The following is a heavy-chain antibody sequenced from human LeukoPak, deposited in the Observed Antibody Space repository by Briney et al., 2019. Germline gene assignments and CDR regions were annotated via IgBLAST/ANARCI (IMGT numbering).Heavy chain of an antibody. V-gene: IGHV1-2*02. CDR3: ARGEAGYYDILTGYSLFDP. J-gene: IGHJ5*02. D-gene: IGHD3-9*01. CDR1: GYTFTGYY. Sequence: GASVKVSCKASGYTFTGYYMHWVRQAPGQGLEWMGWINPNSGGTNYAQRFQGRVTMTRDTSISTAYMELSRLRSDDTAVYYCARGEAGYYDILTGYSLFDPWGQGTLVTVSS. CDR2: INPNSGGT.